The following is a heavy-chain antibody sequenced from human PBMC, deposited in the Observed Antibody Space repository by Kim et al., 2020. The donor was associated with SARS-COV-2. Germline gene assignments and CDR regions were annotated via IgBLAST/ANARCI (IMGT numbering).Heavy chain of an antibody. V-gene: IGHV1-18*01. CDR3: VRGGGTYYTH. CDR2: GTT. Sequence: GTTKYAQKYQDRVTMTTETSTSTAYMELKSLRSDDTAVYYCVRGGGTYYTHWGQGTLVTVSS. J-gene: IGHJ4*02. D-gene: IGHD1-26*01.